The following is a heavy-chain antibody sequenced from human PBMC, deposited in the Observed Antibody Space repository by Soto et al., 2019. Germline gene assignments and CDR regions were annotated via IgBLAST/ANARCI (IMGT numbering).Heavy chain of an antibody. CDR3: ARSKALLWFGELLPSFDY. J-gene: IGHJ4*02. V-gene: IGHV1-18*01. Sequence: ASVKVSCKASGYTFTSYGISWVRQAPGQGLEWMGWISAYNGNTNYAQKLQGRVTMTTDTSTSTAYMELRSLRSDDTAVYYCARSKALLWFGELLPSFDYWGQGTLVTVSS. D-gene: IGHD3-10*01. CDR1: GYTFTSYG. CDR2: ISAYNGNT.